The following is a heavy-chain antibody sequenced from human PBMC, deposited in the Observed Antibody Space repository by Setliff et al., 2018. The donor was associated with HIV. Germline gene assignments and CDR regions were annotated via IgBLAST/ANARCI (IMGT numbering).Heavy chain of an antibody. Sequence: KTSETLSLTCAVYGGSFSGYYWSWIRQSPGKGLDWIGEINHSGSTNYSPSLKSRVTISVDTSKNQFSLKLSSVTAADTAVYYCAREKGGDAAQDAFDIWGQGTMVTVSS. CDR1: GGSFSGYY. J-gene: IGHJ3*02. CDR3: AREKGGDAAQDAFDI. D-gene: IGHD3-16*01. CDR2: INHSGST. V-gene: IGHV4-34*01.